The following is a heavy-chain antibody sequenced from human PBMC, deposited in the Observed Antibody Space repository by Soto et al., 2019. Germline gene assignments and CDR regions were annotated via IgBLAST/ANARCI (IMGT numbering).Heavy chain of an antibody. CDR3: GKRGAIVAAGTRVYLNNAMAL. Sequence: QVQLVQSGTEVKRPGDSVKVSCKASGYTFTGYYVHWVRQAPGQGLEWMGWINPNGGETYLAQRVQAQVNITSATSIGTAYRQQRVLTSYDTAEYDCGKRGAIVAAGTRVYLNNAMALWGQGTTVTASS. CDR1: GYTFTGYY. V-gene: IGHV1-2*02. D-gene: IGHD1-26*01. J-gene: IGHJ6*02. CDR2: INPNGGET.